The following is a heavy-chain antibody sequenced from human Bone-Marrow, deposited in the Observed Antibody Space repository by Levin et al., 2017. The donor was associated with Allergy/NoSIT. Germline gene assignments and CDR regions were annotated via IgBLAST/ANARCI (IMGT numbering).Heavy chain of an antibody. V-gene: IGHV3-21*01. CDR3: AKDEGPFSSSVAFDC. CDR2: ISGTGRHI. CDR1: GFNFASYG. J-gene: IGHJ4*02. D-gene: IGHD6-25*01. Sequence: GGSLRLSCAASGFNFASYGMNWVRQAPGKGLEWVSSISGTGRHIYLADSLKGRFTISRDNAKNSLYLQMNNLRVEDTAVYYCAKDEGPFSSSVAFDCWGQGALVTVSS.